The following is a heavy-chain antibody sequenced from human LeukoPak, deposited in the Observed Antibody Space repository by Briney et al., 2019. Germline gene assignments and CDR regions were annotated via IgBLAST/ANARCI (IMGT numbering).Heavy chain of an antibody. CDR2: ITGSGGST. CDR1: GGSFSGYY. CDR3: AKYACSGGGCGMDV. D-gene: IGHD2-15*01. V-gene: IGHV3-23*01. J-gene: IGHJ6*04. Sequence: ETLSLTCAVYGGSFSGYYWSWVRQAPGKGLEWVSAITGSGGSTYYADSVKGRLTISRDNSKNTLYLQMNSLRAEDTAVYYCAKYACSGGGCGMDVWGKGTTVTISS.